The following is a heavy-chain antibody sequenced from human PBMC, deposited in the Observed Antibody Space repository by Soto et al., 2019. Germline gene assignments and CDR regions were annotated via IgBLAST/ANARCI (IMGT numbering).Heavy chain of an antibody. CDR3: ARKLWGGMGAFDI. D-gene: IGHD5-18*01. V-gene: IGHV4-59*01. J-gene: IGHJ3*02. CDR1: DASISSYY. Sequence: SWTLTISGTVPDASISSYYWSWIRQPPEKGLEWIGYIYYSGSTNYNPSLKSRVTISVETSKNQFSLKLSSVPAADTAVYYCARKLWGGMGAFDIWGQGTMVT. CDR2: IYYSGST.